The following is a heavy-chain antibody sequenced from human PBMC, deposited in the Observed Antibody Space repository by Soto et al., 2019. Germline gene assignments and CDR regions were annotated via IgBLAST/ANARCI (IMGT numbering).Heavy chain of an antibody. Sequence: QVQLVESGGGVVQPGRSLRLSCAASGFTFSSYGMHWVRQAPGKGLEWVAVIWYDGGNKYYADSVKGRFTISRDNSKNTLYLQMNSLRAEDTAVYYCARDLRYSSSWGAFRHYYYGMDVWGQGTTVTVSS. J-gene: IGHJ6*02. CDR2: IWYDGGNK. D-gene: IGHD6-13*01. V-gene: IGHV3-33*01. CDR1: GFTFSSYG. CDR3: ARDLRYSSSWGAFRHYYYGMDV.